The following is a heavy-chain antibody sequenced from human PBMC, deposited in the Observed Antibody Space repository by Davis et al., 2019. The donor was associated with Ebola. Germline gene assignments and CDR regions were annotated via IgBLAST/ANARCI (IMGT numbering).Heavy chain of an antibody. V-gene: IGHV3-30*03. CDR1: GFTFSSYG. Sequence: GESLKISCAASGFTFSSYGMHWVRQAPGKGLEWVAVISYDGSNKYYADSVKGRFTISRDDSKNTAYLQMNSLKTEDTAVYYCNTGAGGYWGQGTLVTVSS. CDR3: NTGAGGY. CDR2: ISYDGSNK. D-gene: IGHD6-19*01. J-gene: IGHJ4*02.